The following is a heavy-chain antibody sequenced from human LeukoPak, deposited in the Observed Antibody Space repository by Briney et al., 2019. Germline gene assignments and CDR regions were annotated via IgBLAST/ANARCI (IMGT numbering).Heavy chain of an antibody. V-gene: IGHV4-34*01. D-gene: IGHD1-26*01. Sequence: WETLSLTCAVYGGSFSGYYWSWIRQPPGKGLEWIGEINHSGSTNYNPSLKSRVTISVDTSKNQFSLKLSSVTAADTAVYYCARGRWELRFDYWGQGTLVTVSS. CDR3: ARGRWELRFDY. CDR2: INHSGST. J-gene: IGHJ4*02. CDR1: GGSFSGYY.